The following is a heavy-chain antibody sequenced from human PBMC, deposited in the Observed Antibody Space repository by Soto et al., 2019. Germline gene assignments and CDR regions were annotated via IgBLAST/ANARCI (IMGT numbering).Heavy chain of an antibody. CDR1: GFIFSDYP. Sequence: EVQLLESGGDLVQPGGSLRLSCVASGFIFSDYPMTWVRQAPGKGLEWVSTIRGSGADTYYADSVKGRFTITRDNSKNTVYVQMNSLRAEDPAVYYCGKRVVTGVWWFFGPWGQGALVAVSS. J-gene: IGHJ5*02. CDR2: IRGSGADT. V-gene: IGHV3-23*01. D-gene: IGHD2-21*01. CDR3: GKRVVTGVWWFFGP.